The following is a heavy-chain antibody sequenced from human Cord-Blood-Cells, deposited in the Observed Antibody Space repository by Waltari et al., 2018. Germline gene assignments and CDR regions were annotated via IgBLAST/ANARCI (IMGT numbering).Heavy chain of an antibody. J-gene: IGHJ5*02. Sequence: QLQLQESGPGLVKPSETLSLTCPVSGGSISSSSYYWGWIRKPPGKGREWIGSIYYSGSTYYNPSLKSRVTISVDTSKNQFSLKLSSVTAADTAVYYCARSKLVWFDPWGQGTLVTVSS. CDR2: IYYSGST. V-gene: IGHV4-39*01. CDR1: GGSISSSSYY. CDR3: ARSKLVWFDP. D-gene: IGHD6-6*01.